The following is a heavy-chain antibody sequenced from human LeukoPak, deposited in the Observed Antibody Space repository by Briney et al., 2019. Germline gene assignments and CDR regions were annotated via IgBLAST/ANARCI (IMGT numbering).Heavy chain of an antibody. CDR1: GRSFSGYY. D-gene: IGHD4-23*01. V-gene: IGHV4-34*01. CDR3: ARADYGGNSPYYFDY. J-gene: IGHJ4*02. CDR2: INHSGST. Sequence: SETLSLTGAVYGRSFSGYYWSWIRQPPGKGLEWIGEINHSGSTNYNPSLKSRVTISVDTSKNQFSLKLSSVTAADTAVYYCARADYGGNSPYYFDYWGQGTLVTVSS.